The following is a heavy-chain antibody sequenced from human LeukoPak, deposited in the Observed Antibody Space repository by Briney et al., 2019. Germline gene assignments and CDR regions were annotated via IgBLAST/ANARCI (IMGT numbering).Heavy chain of an antibody. Sequence: ASVNVSCKASGYTFTSYGISWVRQAPGQGLEWMGWISAYNGNTNYAQKLQGRVTMTTDTSTSTAYMELRSLRSDDTAVYYCARGTMGYCSGGSCEAFDPWGQGTLVTVSS. CDR3: ARGTMGYCSGGSCEAFDP. D-gene: IGHD2-15*01. CDR1: GYTFTSYG. J-gene: IGHJ5*02. CDR2: ISAYNGNT. V-gene: IGHV1-18*01.